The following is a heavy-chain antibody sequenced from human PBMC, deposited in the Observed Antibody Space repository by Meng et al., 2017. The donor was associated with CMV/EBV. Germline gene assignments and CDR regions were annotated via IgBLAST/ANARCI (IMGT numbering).Heavy chain of an antibody. J-gene: IGHJ4*01. D-gene: IGHD2-2*01. CDR1: GFTFSSYW. V-gene: IGHV3-7*01. CDR3: ARDCSSTSCLPAFDY. Sequence: GESLKISCAASGFTFSSYWMSWVRQAPGKGLEWVANIKQDGSEKYYVDSVKGRFTISRDNAKNSLYLQMNSLRAEDTAVYYCARDCSSTSCLPAFDYWGRNPGHRLL. CDR2: IKQDGSEK.